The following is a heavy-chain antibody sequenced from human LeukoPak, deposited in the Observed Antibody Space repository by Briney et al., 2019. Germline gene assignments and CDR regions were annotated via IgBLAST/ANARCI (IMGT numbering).Heavy chain of an antibody. Sequence: PSETLSLTCAVYGGSFSGYYWSWIRQPPVKGLEWIGEINHSGSTNYNPSLKSRVTISVDTSKNQFSLKLSSVTAADTAVYYCARLSQWPGTKVDYWGQGTLVTVSS. CDR2: INHSGST. J-gene: IGHJ4*02. D-gene: IGHD6-19*01. V-gene: IGHV4-34*01. CDR1: GGSFSGYY. CDR3: ARLSQWPGTKVDY.